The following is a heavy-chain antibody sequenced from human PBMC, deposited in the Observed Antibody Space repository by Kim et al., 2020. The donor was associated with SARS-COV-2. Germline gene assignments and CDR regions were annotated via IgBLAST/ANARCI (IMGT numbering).Heavy chain of an antibody. CDR1: GFTFSSYD. V-gene: IGHV3-13*04. Sequence: GGSLRLSCAASGFTFSSYDMHWVRQATGKGLEWVSASGTAGDTYYPGSVKGRFTISRENAKNSMYLQMNSLRAGETAVYYCARGGGSGSYSGDAFDIWGQGTMATVSS. D-gene: IGHD3-10*01. CDR2: SGTAGDT. CDR3: ARGGGSGSYSGDAFDI. J-gene: IGHJ3*02.